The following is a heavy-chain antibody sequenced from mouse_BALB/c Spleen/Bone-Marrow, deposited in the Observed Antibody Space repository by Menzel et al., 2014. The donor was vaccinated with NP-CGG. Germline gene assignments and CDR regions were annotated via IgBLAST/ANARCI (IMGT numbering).Heavy chain of an antibody. V-gene: IGHV4-1*02. CDR1: GFGFSRYW. CDR2: INPDSSTI. J-gene: IGHJ4*01. CDR3: ARNAYYAMDY. Sequence: EVKLQESGGGLVQPGGSLKLSCAASGFGFSRYWMSWVRQSPGKGLEWIGEINPDSSTINYTPSLKDKFIISRDNAKNTLYLQMSKVRSEDTALYYCARNAYYAMDYWGQGTSVTVSS.